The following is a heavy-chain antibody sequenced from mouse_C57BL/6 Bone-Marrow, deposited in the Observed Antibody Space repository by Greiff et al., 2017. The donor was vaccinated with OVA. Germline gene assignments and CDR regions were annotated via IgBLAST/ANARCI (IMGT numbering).Heavy chain of an antibody. D-gene: IGHD1-1*01. Sequence: VQLQQPGAELVKPGASVKLSCKASGYTFTSYWMHWVKQRPGRGLEWIGRIDPNSGGTKYNEKFKSKATLTVDKPSSTAYMQLSSLTSEDSAVXDCARNYYGSSLYAMDYWGQGTSVTVSS. CDR1: GYTFTSYW. V-gene: IGHV1-72*01. J-gene: IGHJ4*01. CDR2: IDPNSGGT. CDR3: ARNYYGSSLYAMDY.